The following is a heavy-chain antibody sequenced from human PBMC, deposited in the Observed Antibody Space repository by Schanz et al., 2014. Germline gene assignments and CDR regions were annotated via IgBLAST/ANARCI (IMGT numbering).Heavy chain of an antibody. CDR3: ARQFYDILTGYWFPYYFDC. Sequence: QVQLQESGPGLVKPSQTLSLTCIVSGGSISSSNYYWGWIRQPPGKGLEWIESIYYSGSTYYNPSFRSRVTTSVNTPKTHFSLMLTSVAAADTAVYYCARQFYDILTGYWFPYYFDCCGQGTLVTVSS. CDR2: IYYSGST. D-gene: IGHD3-9*01. CDR1: GGSISSSNYY. J-gene: IGHJ4*02. V-gene: IGHV4-39*01.